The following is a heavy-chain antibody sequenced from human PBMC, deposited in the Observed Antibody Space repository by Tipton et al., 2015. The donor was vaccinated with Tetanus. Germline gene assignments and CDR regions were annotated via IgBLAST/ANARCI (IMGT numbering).Heavy chain of an antibody. CDR1: GYTFDTYW. CDR2: FFPGDSES. Sequence: VQLVQSGAEVKKPGESLKISCKCSGYTFDTYWITWVRQVPGKGLEWMGTFFPGDSESRYSPSFQGQVTMSGDNSIRTAYLQWNSLRASDTATYYCAKVSAPGTIATGNFDYWGQGTPVTVSS. J-gene: IGHJ4*02. D-gene: IGHD1-1*01. CDR3: AKVSAPGTIATGNFDY. V-gene: IGHV5-51*01.